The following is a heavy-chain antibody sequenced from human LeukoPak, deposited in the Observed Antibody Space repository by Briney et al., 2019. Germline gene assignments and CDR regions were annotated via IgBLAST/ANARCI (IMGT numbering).Heavy chain of an antibody. D-gene: IGHD4-23*01. Sequence: TSETLSLTCTVSGGSISSYYWSWIRQPPGKGLEWIGYTYYSGSTNYNPSLKSRVTISVDTSKNQFSLKLSSVTAADTAVYYCATLTGGDDAFDIWGQGTMVTVSS. CDR3: ATLTGGDDAFDI. V-gene: IGHV4-59*01. CDR1: GGSISSYY. J-gene: IGHJ3*02. CDR2: TYYSGST.